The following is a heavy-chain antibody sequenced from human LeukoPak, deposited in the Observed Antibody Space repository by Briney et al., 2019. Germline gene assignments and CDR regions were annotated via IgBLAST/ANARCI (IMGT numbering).Heavy chain of an antibody. Sequence: QPGGSLRLSCAASGFTFSSYAMSWVRQAPGKGLQWVSAISGSGGTTYYADSVKGRFTISRDNSRNTLNLQMNSLRGEDSAVYYCAKDVQSWPTYFDYWGQGTLVTVSS. CDR2: ISGSGGTT. CDR1: GFTFSSYA. J-gene: IGHJ4*02. CDR3: AKDVQSWPTYFDY. V-gene: IGHV3-23*01. D-gene: IGHD1-1*01.